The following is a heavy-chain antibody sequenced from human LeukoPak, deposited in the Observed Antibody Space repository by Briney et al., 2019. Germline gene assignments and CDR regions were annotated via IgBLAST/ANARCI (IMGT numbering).Heavy chain of an antibody. CDR1: GGSISSYY. V-gene: IGHV4-59*08. CDR2: IYHSGST. Sequence: PSETLSLTCTVSGGSISSYYWSWIRQPPGEGLEWVGYIYHSGSTNYNPPLKSRVTISVDTPKNQFSLKLNSVPAADTAVYYCASAAEWLRFDNRGQGTLVTVSS. D-gene: IGHD5-12*01. J-gene: IGHJ4*02. CDR3: ASAAEWLRFDN.